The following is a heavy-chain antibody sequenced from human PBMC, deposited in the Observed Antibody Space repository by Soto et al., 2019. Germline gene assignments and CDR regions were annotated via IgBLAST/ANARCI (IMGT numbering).Heavy chain of an antibody. CDR2: ISAYTGDT. CDR1: GYTFNTYG. Sequence: QVQLVQSGAEVWKPGASVKVSCKASGYTFNTYGINWVRQAPGQGLEWMGWISAYTGDTVYAQKFQGRVTLTRDTSTSTAYMEVRSLRSDDTAVYYCARDLDILIKLGVGGYWGQGTLVTVSS. J-gene: IGHJ4*02. CDR3: ARDLDILIKLGVGGY. V-gene: IGHV1-18*01. D-gene: IGHD3-9*01.